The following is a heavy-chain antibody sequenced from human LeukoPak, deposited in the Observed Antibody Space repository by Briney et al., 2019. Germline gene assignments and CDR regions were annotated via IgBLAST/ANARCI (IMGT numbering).Heavy chain of an antibody. V-gene: IGHV3-23*01. CDR2: ISGSGGYT. CDR3: AKDSLRERIVGSTTRGVNDY. D-gene: IGHD1-26*01. Sequence: GGSLRLSCAASKFTFSTFSMSWVRQAPGKGLEWVSSISGSGGYTYYADSVKGRFTISRDNSKNTLYLQMNSLRGEDTAVYYCAKDSLRERIVGSTTRGVNDYWGQGTLVTVSS. J-gene: IGHJ4*02. CDR1: KFTFSTFS.